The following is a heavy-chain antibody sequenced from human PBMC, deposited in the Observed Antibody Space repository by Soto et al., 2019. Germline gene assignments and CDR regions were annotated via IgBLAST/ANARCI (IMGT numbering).Heavy chain of an antibody. CDR1: GFTFSNAW. V-gene: IGHV3-15*01. Sequence: GGSLRLSCAASGFTFSNAWMSWVRQAPGKGLEWVGRIKSKTDGGTTDYAAPVKGRFTISRDNSKNTLYLQMNSLRAEDTAVYYCARVSYSSSSVDYWGQGTLVTVSS. D-gene: IGHD6-6*01. J-gene: IGHJ4*02. CDR2: IKSKTDGGTT. CDR3: ARVSYSSSSVDY.